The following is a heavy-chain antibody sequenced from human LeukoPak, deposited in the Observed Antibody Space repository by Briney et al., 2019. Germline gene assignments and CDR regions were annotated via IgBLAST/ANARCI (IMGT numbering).Heavy chain of an antibody. Sequence: GRSLRLSCAASGFTFDDYAMHWVRQAPGKGLEWVSGISWNSGSIGYADSVKGRFTISRDNAKNSLYLQMNSLRAEDTALYYCAKEGSGSYFQHWGQGTLVTVSS. CDR2: ISWNSGSI. CDR3: AKEGSGSYFQH. V-gene: IGHV3-9*01. J-gene: IGHJ1*01. CDR1: GFTFDDYA. D-gene: IGHD3-22*01.